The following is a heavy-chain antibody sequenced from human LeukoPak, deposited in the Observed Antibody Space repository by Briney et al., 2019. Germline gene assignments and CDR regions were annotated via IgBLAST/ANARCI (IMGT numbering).Heavy chain of an antibody. V-gene: IGHV3-30-3*01. Sequence: PGGSLRLSCAASGFTFSSYAMHWVRQAPGKGLEWVAVISYDGSNKYYADSVKGRFTISRDNSKNTLYLQMNSLRAEDTAVYYCAKDPPRAIAVAAYFDYWGQGTLVTVSS. CDR2: ISYDGSNK. J-gene: IGHJ4*02. CDR3: AKDPPRAIAVAAYFDY. CDR1: GFTFSSYA. D-gene: IGHD6-19*01.